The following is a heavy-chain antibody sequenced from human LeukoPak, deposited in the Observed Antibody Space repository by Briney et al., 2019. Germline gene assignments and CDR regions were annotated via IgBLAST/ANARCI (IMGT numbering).Heavy chain of an antibody. Sequence: GGSLRLSCAASGFTFSSYWMTWVRQAPGKGLEWVASIKQDGNEKYYVDSVKGRFTISRDNARNSLYLQMSSLRADDTAVYYCARDAAFRIYDYWGQGTLVTVSS. V-gene: IGHV3-7*01. CDR1: GFTFSSYW. J-gene: IGHJ4*02. CDR3: ARDAAFRIYDY. D-gene: IGHD3-3*02. CDR2: IKQDGNEK.